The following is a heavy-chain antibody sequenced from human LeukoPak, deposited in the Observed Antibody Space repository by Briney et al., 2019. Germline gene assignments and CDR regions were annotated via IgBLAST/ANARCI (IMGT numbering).Heavy chain of an antibody. D-gene: IGHD6-6*01. V-gene: IGHV3-30*04. CDR3: AREGGSSSLSYYYYYMDV. CDR1: GFTFSSYA. CDR2: ISYDGSNK. Sequence: PGGSLRLSCAASGFTFSSYAMHWVRQAPGKGLEWVAVISYDGSNKYYADSVKGRFTISRDNAKNSLYLQMNSLRAEDTAVYYCAREGGSSSLSYYYYYMDVWGKGTTVTVSS. J-gene: IGHJ6*03.